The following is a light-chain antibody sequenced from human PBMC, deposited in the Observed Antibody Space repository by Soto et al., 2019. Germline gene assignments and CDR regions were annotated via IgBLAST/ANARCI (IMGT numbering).Light chain of an antibody. V-gene: IGKV3-15*01. CDR3: PQYNNWPPRT. CDR1: QSVSSN. Sequence: EIVMTQSPATLSVSPGERATLSCRASQSVSSNLAWYQQKPGQAPGLLIYGASTRATGIPARFSGSRSGTEFTLTTSSLQSEDFAFYYCPQYNNWPPRTFGQGTKVEI. CDR2: GAS. J-gene: IGKJ1*01.